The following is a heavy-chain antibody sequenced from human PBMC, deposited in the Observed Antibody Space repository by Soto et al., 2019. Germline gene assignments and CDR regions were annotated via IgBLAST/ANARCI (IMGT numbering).Heavy chain of an antibody. V-gene: IGHV3-23*01. CDR2: ITSVGYT. D-gene: IGHD4-4*01. CDR3: AKDLIDYSNSYFDY. J-gene: IGHJ4*02. CDR1: GFSFSNYA. Sequence: GGSLRLSCATSGFSFSNYAMSWVRQAPGKGLEWVAAITSVGYTYYVDSLKGRFTISRDNSKNTLYLQMNSLRAEDTAVYYCAKDLIDYSNSYFDYWGQGTLVTVSS.